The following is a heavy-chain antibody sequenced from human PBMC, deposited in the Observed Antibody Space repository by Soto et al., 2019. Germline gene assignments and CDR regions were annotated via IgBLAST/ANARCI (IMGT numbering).Heavy chain of an antibody. CDR2: MNPNSGNT. CDR3: AKGYCSGGSCNFGMTAPDAFDI. CDR1: GYTFTSYD. V-gene: IGHV1-8*01. D-gene: IGHD2-15*01. J-gene: IGHJ3*02. Sequence: ASVKVSCKASGYTFTSYDINWVRQATGQGLEWMGWMNPNSGNTGYAQKFQGRVTMTRNTSTSTAYMELRSLRSDDTAVYYCAKGYCSGGSCNFGMTAPDAFDIWGQGTMVTVSS.